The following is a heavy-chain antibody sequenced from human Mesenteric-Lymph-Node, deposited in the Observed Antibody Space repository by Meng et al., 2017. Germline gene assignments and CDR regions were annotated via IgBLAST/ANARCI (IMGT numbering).Heavy chain of an antibody. CDR2: IYYSGST. V-gene: IGHV4-59*01. D-gene: IGHD1-14*01. CDR3: ARGSPGRLDY. CDR1: GGSFSGYY. J-gene: IGHJ4*02. Sequence: SETLSLTCAVYGGSFSGYYWSWIRQPPGKGLEWIGYIYYSGSTNYNPSLKSRVTISVDTSKNQFSLKLSSVTAADTAVYYCARGSPGRLDYWGQGTLVTVSS.